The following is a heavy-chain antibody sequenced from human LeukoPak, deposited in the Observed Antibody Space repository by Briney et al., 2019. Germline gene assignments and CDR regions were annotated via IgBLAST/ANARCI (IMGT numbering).Heavy chain of an antibody. V-gene: IGHV1-69*13. Sequence: ASVKVSCKASRGTFSSYAISWVRQAPGQGLEWMGGIIPIFGTADYAQKFQGRVTITADESTSTAYMELSSLRSEDTAVYYCARSGVVATSFDYWGQGTLVTVSS. J-gene: IGHJ4*02. D-gene: IGHD5-12*01. CDR1: RGTFSSYA. CDR2: IIPIFGTA. CDR3: ARSGVVATSFDY.